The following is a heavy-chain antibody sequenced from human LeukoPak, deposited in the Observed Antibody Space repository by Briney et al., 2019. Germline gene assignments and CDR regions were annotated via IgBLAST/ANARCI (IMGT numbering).Heavy chain of an antibody. CDR1: GYIFTSYW. Sequence: GESLKISCKGSGYIFTSYWISWVRQMPGKGLEWMGRIDPSDSYTNYSPSFQGHVTISADKSISTAYLQWSSLKASDTAMYYCARHRMWRLHSYYGMDVWGQGTTVTVSS. J-gene: IGHJ6*02. CDR3: ARHRMWRLHSYYGMDV. D-gene: IGHD4-11*01. V-gene: IGHV5-10-1*01. CDR2: IDPSDSYT.